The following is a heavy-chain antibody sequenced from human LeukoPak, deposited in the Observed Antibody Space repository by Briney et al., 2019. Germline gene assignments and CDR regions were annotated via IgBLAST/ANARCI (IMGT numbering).Heavy chain of an antibody. J-gene: IGHJ4*02. CDR2: ISDSGST. CDR3: ASYSSTWPNYYFDY. D-gene: IGHD6-13*01. V-gene: IGHV4-59*08. Sequence: SETLSLTCTVSGGSITSYYWNWIRQPPGKRLEWIGYISDSGSTIYNPSLKSRVTISADTSKNQFSLKLSSVTAADTAVYFCASYSSTWPNYYFDYWGQGILVTVSS. CDR1: GGSITSYY.